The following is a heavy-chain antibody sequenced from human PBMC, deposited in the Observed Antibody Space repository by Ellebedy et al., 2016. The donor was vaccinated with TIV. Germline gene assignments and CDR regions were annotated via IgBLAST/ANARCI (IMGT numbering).Heavy chain of an antibody. CDR2: LYYSGSA. V-gene: IGHV4-39*01. CDR1: GASISTFSDF. CDR3: ARGGAAGSSDYYYGMDV. J-gene: IGHJ6*02. D-gene: IGHD6-13*01. Sequence: MPGGSLRLSCTVSGASISTFSDFRGWIRQPPGKRLEWIGSLYYSGSAYYNPSLKSRVTISVDRSKNQFSLNVTSVTAADTAVYYCARGGAAGSSDYYYGMDVWGQGTTVTVSS.